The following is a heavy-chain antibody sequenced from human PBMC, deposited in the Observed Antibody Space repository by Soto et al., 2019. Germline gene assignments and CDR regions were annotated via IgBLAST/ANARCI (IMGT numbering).Heavy chain of an antibody. J-gene: IGHJ5*02. CDR2: ITGSGGRT. V-gene: IGHV3-23*01. D-gene: IGHD4-17*01. CDR1: GFTSSSYA. CDR3: AKESAMVTTGWFDP. Sequence: EVQLLESGGALVHPGGSLRLSCVASGFTSSSYAMSWVRQAPGTGLEWVSGITGSGGRTYYADSVKGRFTISRDNSKNTVYLQINSLRAEDTAIYYCAKESAMVTTGWFDPWGQGTLVTVS.